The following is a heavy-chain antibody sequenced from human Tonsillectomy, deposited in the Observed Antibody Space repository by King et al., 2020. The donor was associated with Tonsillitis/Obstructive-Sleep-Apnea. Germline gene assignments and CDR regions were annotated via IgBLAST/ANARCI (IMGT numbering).Heavy chain of an antibody. CDR3: VRESEYSSTNYFDY. D-gene: IGHD6-6*01. CDR2: IHYTGST. J-gene: IGHJ4*02. CDR1: GGSIGSSTYY. Sequence: QLQESGPGLVKPSETLSLTCTVSGGSIGSSTYYWGWIRQPPGKGLEWIGSIHYTGSTYYNPSLKSRVSISVDTSKNQFSLKLSSVTAADTAVHYCVRESEYSSTNYFDYWGQGSLVTVSS. V-gene: IGHV4-39*02.